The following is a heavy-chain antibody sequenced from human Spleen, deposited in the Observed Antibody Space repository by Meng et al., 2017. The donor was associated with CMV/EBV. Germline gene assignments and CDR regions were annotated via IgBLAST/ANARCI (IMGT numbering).Heavy chain of an antibody. Sequence: SETLSLTCTVSGDSISSSGYYWGWIRQPPGKGLEWIGTIHYGGSTYYNPSLARRVSISIDASKSQFPLRLRSVTAADTAVYYCARDAWCSTTNCYHIWGQGTMVTVSS. CDR2: IHYGGST. CDR1: GDSISSSGYY. V-gene: IGHV4-39*06. D-gene: IGHD2-2*01. J-gene: IGHJ3*02. CDR3: ARDAWCSTTNCYHI.